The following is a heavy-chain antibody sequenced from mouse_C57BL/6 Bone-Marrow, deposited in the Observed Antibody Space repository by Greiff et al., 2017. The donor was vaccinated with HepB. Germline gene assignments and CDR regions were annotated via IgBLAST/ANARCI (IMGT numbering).Heavy chain of an antibody. CDR1: GYTFTSYW. Sequence: QVQLQQPGAELVKPGASVKLSCTASGYTFTSYWMHWVKQRPGRGLEWIGRIDPNSGGTKYNETFKSKSTLTVDQPPRTAYMQHSRLTSEDSSVSYGAGDYVSLYYFDYWGQGTTLTVSS. D-gene: IGHD1-1*01. J-gene: IGHJ2*01. CDR3: AGDYVSLYYFDY. CDR2: IDPNSGGT. V-gene: IGHV1-72*01.